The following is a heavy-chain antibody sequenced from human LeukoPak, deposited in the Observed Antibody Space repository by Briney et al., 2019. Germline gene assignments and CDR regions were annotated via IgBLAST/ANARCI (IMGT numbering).Heavy chain of an antibody. J-gene: IGHJ6*03. V-gene: IGHV1-18*01. D-gene: IGHD3-10*01. CDR3: ARDLHRVVVRGVPHYYNYMDV. CDR2: ISAYNGNT. CDR1: GYTVTSYG. Sequence: GASVKVSCKASGYTVTSYGISWVRQAPGQGLEWMGWISAYNGNTNYAQKLQGRVTMTTDTSTSTAYMELRSLRSDDTAVYYCARDLHRVVVRGVPHYYNYMDVWGKGTTVTISS.